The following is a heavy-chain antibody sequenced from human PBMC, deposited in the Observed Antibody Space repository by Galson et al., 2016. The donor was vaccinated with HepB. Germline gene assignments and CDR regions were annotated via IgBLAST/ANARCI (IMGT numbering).Heavy chain of an antibody. J-gene: IGHJ4*02. D-gene: IGHD5-24*01. CDR2: ISAYNGNT. V-gene: IGHV1-18*01. CDR1: GYTFSNYA. Sequence: SVKVSCKASGYTFSNYAIHWVRQAPGQGLEWMGWISAYNGNTNSAQKVQGRVSMTTDTSTSTAYMELRSLRSDDTAVYYCTRGERWIQFTSDYWGQGTLVTVSS. CDR3: TRGERWIQFTSDY.